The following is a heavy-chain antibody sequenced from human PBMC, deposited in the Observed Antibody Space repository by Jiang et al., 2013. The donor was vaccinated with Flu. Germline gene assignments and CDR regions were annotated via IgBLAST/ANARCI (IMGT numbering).Heavy chain of an antibody. CDR2: IFPSDSNT. V-gene: IGHV5-51*01. J-gene: IGHJ3*02. CDR1: GYSFANYW. Sequence: GAEVKKPGESLKISCKGSGYSFANYWIGWVRQMPGKGLEWVGIIFPSDSNTRFSPSFQGQVTISADKSISTAYLQWSGLKASDTAIYYCARHGLGIDAFDIWGHGTMVTVSS. D-gene: IGHD7-27*01. CDR3: ARHGLGIDAFDI.